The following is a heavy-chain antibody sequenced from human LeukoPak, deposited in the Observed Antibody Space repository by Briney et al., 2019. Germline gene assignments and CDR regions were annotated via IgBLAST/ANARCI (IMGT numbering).Heavy chain of an antibody. Sequence: PRASVKVSCKVSGYTLTELSMHWVRQAPGKGLEWMGGFDPEDGETIYAQKFQGRVTMTEDTSTDTAYMELSSLRSEDTAVYYCATDSQQQLVTIGEGYYFDYWGQGTLVTVSS. CDR3: ATDSQQQLVTIGEGYYFDY. CDR2: FDPEDGET. V-gene: IGHV1-24*01. J-gene: IGHJ4*02. D-gene: IGHD6-13*01. CDR1: GYTLTELS.